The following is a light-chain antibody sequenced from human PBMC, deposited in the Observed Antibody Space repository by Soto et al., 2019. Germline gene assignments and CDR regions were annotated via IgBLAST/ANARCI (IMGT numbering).Light chain of an antibody. J-gene: IGLJ3*02. CDR1: SSNIGADYD. CDR2: SNI. CDR3: QSYDSSLSGSV. V-gene: IGLV1-40*01. Sequence: QSVLTQPPSVSGAPGQRVTIYCTGSSSNIGADYDVHWYQQFPGTAPKLLIYSNINRPSGVPDRFSGSKSGTSASLAITGLQAEDEADYYCQSYDSSLSGSVFGGGTKVTVL.